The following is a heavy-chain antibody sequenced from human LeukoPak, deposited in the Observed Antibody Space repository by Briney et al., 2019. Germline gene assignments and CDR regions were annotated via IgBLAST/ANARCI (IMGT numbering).Heavy chain of an antibody. CDR1: GGSISRGGYY. D-gene: IGHD1-26*01. CDR3: ARAGELNYNWFDL. V-gene: IGHV4-31*03. Sequence: SQTLSPTCTVSGGSISRGGYYWSWIRQHPGRGLEWIGYIYYSGSTHYNPSLKSRVTIPVDTSKNQCSLKLSSVTAADTAVYYCARAGELNYNWFDLWGQGTLVTVSS. J-gene: IGHJ5*02. CDR2: IYYSGST.